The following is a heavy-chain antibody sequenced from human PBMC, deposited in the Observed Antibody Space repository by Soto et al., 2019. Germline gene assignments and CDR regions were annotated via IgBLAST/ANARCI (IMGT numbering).Heavy chain of an antibody. CDR1: GGSISSYY. CDR2: IYFRVSS. V-gene: IGHV4-59*08. J-gene: IGHJ4*02. D-gene: IGHD3-10*01. Sequence: QVQLQESGPGLVKPSQTLSLTCAVSGGSISSYYWSWIRLPPGQGLEWIGYIYFRVSSNYNPSPKRRVCISVDKSKIQYSQKRSSVTAADTAVYHCARHIVRGVPCGHRGQGTLVPGSS. CDR3: ARHIVRGVPCGH.